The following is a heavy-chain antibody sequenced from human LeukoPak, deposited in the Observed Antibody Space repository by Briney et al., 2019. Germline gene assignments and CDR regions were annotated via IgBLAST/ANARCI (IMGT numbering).Heavy chain of an antibody. CDR3: AGGVPNDY. CDR2: INPSGGST. V-gene: IGHV1-46*01. J-gene: IGHJ4*02. D-gene: IGHD3-16*01. Sequence: GASVKVSCKASGYTFTSYYMHWVRQAPGQGLEWMGIINPSGGSTTYAQKFQGRVTMTTDTSTSTAYMELRSLRSDDTAVYYCAGGVPNDYWGQGTLVTVSS. CDR1: GYTFTSYY.